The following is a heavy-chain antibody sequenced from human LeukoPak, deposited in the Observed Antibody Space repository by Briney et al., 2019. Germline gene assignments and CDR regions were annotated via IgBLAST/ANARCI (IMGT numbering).Heavy chain of an antibody. D-gene: IGHD3-22*01. V-gene: IGHV4-39*01. Sequence: SSETLSLTCAVYGGSFSGYYWGWIRQPPGKGLEWIGSIYYSGSTYYNPSLKSRVTISVDTSKNQFSLKLSSVTAADTAVYYCASFYDSSGYYYMVNWFDPWGQGTLVTVSS. J-gene: IGHJ5*02. CDR2: IYYSGST. CDR1: GGSFSGYY. CDR3: ASFYDSSGYYYMVNWFDP.